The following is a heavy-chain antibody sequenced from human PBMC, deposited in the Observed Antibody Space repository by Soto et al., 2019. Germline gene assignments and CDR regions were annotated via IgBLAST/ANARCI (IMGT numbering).Heavy chain of an antibody. V-gene: IGHV5-51*01. D-gene: IGHD3-22*01. J-gene: IGHJ4*02. CDR2: IYPGDSDT. Sequence: PGESLKISCKGSGYSFTNYWIGWVLQIPGKGLEWMGIIYPGDSDTRYSPSFQGQVTISADKSISTAYLQWSSLKASDTAMYYCATITSPKGTQYDNWGQGTLVTVSS. CDR3: ATITSPKGTQYDN. CDR1: GYSFTNYW.